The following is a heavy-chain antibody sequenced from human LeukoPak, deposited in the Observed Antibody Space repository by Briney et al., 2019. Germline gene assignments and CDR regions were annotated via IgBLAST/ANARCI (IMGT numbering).Heavy chain of an antibody. CDR2: MNPNSGNT. CDR1: GYTFTSYD. D-gene: IGHD3-22*01. J-gene: IGHJ4*02. CDR3: ARGMSLYDSSGYHPSGDY. V-gene: IGHV1-8*03. Sequence: GASVKVSCKASGYTFTSYDINWVRQATGQGLEWMGWMNPNSGNTGYAQKFQGRVTITRNTSISTAYMELSSLRSEDTAVYYCARGMSLYDSSGYHPSGDYWGQGTLVTVSS.